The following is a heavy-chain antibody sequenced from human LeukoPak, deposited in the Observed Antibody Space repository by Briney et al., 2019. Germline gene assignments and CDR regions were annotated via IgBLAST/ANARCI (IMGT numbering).Heavy chain of an antibody. CDR1: GFTFIKYS. D-gene: IGHD3-10*01. CDR3: AKAPYGSGSYYRGYYFDY. V-gene: IGHV3-23*01. CDR2: ITGSGAFT. J-gene: IGHJ4*02. Sequence: GGSLRLSCAASGFTFIKYSMTWVRQVPGKGLEWVSAITGSGAFTDYADSVKGRFTISRDNSKNTLYLQMNSLRAEDTAVYYCAKAPYGSGSYYRGYYFDYWGQGTLVTVSS.